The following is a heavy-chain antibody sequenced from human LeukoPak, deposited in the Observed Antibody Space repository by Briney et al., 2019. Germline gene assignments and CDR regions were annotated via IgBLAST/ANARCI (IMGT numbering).Heavy chain of an antibody. J-gene: IGHJ4*02. CDR1: GFTFSSYW. Sequence: GGSLRLSCAASGFTFSSYWMNWVRQAPGKGLEWVASIKQDGSEKSYVDFVEGRFTISRDNAKNSLYLQMNSLRAEDTAVYYCARDANWARDYWGQGTLATVSS. CDR3: ARDANWARDY. V-gene: IGHV3-7*01. CDR2: IKQDGSEK. D-gene: IGHD7-27*01.